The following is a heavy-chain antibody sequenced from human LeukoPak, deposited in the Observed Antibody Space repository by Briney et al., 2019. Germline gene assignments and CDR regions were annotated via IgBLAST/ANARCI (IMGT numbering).Heavy chain of an antibody. J-gene: IGHJ5*02. CDR3: ATVRRHYDFWSGTTPPQTWFAP. V-gene: IGHV3-30*02. Sequence: GGSLRLSCAACGFTFSSYGMHWVRQAPGKGLEWVAFIRYDGSNKYYADSVKGRFTISRDNSKNMLYLQMHSLRPDDTAVYYCATVRRHYDFWSGTTPPQTWFAPWGQGTLVTVSS. CDR1: GFTFSSYG. CDR2: IRYDGSNK. D-gene: IGHD3-3*01.